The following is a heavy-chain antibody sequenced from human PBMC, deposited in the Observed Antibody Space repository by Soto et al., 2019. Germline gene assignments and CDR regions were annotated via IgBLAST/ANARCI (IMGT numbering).Heavy chain of an antibody. J-gene: IGHJ1*01. CDR1: GYGYSKQN. D-gene: IGHD2-21*01. CDR3: VTYEHGLTGF. Sequence: GASVEVSCEECGYGYSKQNVRWVRQAPGQGLEWMGWLNGGNGVTQYSEKFQGRVTLTGDTSASIAYMELSSLTSEDTGVYYCVTYEHGLTGFWGQRTLVPVTS. V-gene: IGHV1-3*01. CDR2: LNGGNGVT.